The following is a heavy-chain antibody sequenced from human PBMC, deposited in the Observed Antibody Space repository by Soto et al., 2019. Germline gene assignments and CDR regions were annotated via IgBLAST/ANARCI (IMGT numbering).Heavy chain of an antibody. CDR2: IYPGDSDT. V-gene: IGHV5-51*01. J-gene: IGHJ4*02. D-gene: IGHD3-22*01. CDR3: AGRAVPSRRYHTLWPLYFDY. Sequence: GESLKISCWASGYSFPDYWIGWVRQMPGKGRGWMGFIYPGDSDTRYSPSFQGQVTISADKSISTAYLQWSSLKATDTAMSYCAGRAVPSRRYHTLWPLYFDYWGQGIRVTDS. CDR1: GYSFPDYW.